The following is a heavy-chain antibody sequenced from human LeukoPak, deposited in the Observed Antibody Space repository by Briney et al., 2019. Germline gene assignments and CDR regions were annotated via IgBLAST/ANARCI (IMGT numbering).Heavy chain of an antibody. J-gene: IGHJ4*02. CDR3: ARLGPSFLRFLEWPFDY. V-gene: IGHV5-51*01. CDR2: IYPGDSDT. Sequence: GESLKISCKGSGYSFTSYWIGWVRQMPGKGLEWMGIIYPGDSDTRYSPSFQGQVTISADKSISTAYLQWSSLKASDTAMYYCARLGPSFLRFLEWPFDYWGQGTLVTVSS. CDR1: GYSFTSYW. D-gene: IGHD3-3*01.